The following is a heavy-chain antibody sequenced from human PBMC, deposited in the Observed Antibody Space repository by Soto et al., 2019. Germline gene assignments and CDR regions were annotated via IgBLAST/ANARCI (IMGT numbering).Heavy chain of an antibody. Sequence: QVQLVQSGAEVKKPGASVKVSCKASGYTFSTDGISWVRQAPGQGVEWMGWISGYNGRTKNAQKFQGRVTMTTDTSTSTAYMELRSLTSDDTAVYYCAKDGGQTVVDSWGQGTLVTVSS. CDR1: GYTFSTDG. CDR2: ISGYNGRT. J-gene: IGHJ5*01. CDR3: AKDGGQTVVDS. D-gene: IGHD3-16*01. V-gene: IGHV1-18*01.